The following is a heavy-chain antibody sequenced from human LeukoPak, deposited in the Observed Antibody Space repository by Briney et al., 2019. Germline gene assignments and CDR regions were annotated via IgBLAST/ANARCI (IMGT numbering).Heavy chain of an antibody. CDR3: ARAIAAAGTLIYYYYMDV. Sequence: SETLSLTCAVYGGSFSGYYWSWIRQPPGKGLEWIGEINHSGSTNYNPSLKSRVTISVDTSKNQFSLKLSSVTAADTAVYYCARAIAAAGTLIYYYYMDVWGKGTTVTVSS. CDR2: INHSGST. J-gene: IGHJ6*03. CDR1: GGSFSGYY. V-gene: IGHV4-34*01. D-gene: IGHD6-13*01.